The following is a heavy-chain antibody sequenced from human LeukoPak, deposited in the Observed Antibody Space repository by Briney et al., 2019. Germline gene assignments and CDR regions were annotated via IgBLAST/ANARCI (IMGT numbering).Heavy chain of an antibody. V-gene: IGHV4-38-2*02. Sequence: SETLSLTCSVSGYSITSGYYWGWIRQPPGKGLEWIGSTYHTGNTFYDPSFNSRVTISVDTSKNQFSLSLSSVTAADTAVYYCARYCSSTTCYTRGGDYWGQGTLVTVSS. CDR3: ARYCSSTTCYTRGGDY. J-gene: IGHJ4*02. D-gene: IGHD2-2*02. CDR1: GYSITSGYY. CDR2: TYHTGNT.